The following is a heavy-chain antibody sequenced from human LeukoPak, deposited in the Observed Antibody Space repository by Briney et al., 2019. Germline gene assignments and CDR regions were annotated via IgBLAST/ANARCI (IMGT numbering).Heavy chain of an antibody. D-gene: IGHD2-2*01. CDR2: IYYSGST. CDR1: GDSIRSYY. V-gene: IGHV4-59*12. CDR3: ARESYASSYLFDY. J-gene: IGHJ4*02. Sequence: SETLSLTCTVSGDSIRSYYWSWIRQPPGKGLEWIGYIYYSGSTKYNPSLKSRVTISIDTSKNQFSLKLSSVTAADTAMYYCARESYASSYLFDYWGQGTLVTVSS.